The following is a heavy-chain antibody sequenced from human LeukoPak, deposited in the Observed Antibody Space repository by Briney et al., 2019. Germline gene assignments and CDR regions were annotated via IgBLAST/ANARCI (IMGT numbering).Heavy chain of an antibody. V-gene: IGHV3-23*01. CDR2: VSGATGNS. D-gene: IGHD3-16*01. J-gene: IGHJ4*02. Sequence: PGGSLRLSCAASGFTFSTYGMNWVRQAPGKGLEWVSSVSGATGNSYYVGSVKGRFTISRDDSKNTLYLQMNSLRAEDTAVYYCARDSPVGGFDYWGQGTLVTVSS. CDR3: ARDSPVGGFDY. CDR1: GFTFSTYG.